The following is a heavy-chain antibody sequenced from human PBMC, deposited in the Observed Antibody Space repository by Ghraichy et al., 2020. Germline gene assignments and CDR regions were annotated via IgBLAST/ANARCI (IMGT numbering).Heavy chain of an antibody. CDR1: GFTFSSYS. D-gene: IGHD1/OR15-1a*01. CDR3: VRDYFEQEPYDY. V-gene: IGHV3-21*01. J-gene: IGHJ4*02. CDR2: ISGSGTSM. Sequence: GGSLRLSCAASGFTFSSYSMNWVRQAPGKGLEWVSSISGSGTSMFYTDFMKGRFTISRDNAKNSLYLQMNNLRADDTAIYYCVRDYFEQEPYDYWGQGTLVTVSS.